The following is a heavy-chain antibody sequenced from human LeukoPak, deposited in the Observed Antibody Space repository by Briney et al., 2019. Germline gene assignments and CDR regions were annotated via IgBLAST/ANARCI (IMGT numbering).Heavy chain of an antibody. CDR3: AREVDLRFPFDP. CDR1: GGSISSYY. Sequence: PSETLSLTCTVSGGSISSYYWSWIRQPPGKGLEWIGYIYYSGSPNYNPSLKSRVTISVDTSKNQFSLKLSSVTAADTAVYYCAREVDLRFPFDPWGQGTLVTVSS. V-gene: IGHV4-59*01. CDR2: IYYSGSP. J-gene: IGHJ5*02. D-gene: IGHD2/OR15-2a*01.